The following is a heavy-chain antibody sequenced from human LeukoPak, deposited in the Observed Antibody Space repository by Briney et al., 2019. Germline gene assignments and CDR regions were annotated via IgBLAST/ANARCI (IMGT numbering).Heavy chain of an antibody. Sequence: GGSLRLSCAASGFTFSSYAMSWVRQAPGKGLEWVSAISGSGGSTYYADSVKGRFTISRDNSKNTLYLQMNSLRAEDTAVYYCAKRRVEGLRYFLFDYWGQGTLVTVSS. V-gene: IGHV3-23*01. CDR2: ISGSGGST. CDR3: AKRRVEGLRYFLFDY. J-gene: IGHJ4*02. CDR1: GFTFSSYA. D-gene: IGHD3-9*01.